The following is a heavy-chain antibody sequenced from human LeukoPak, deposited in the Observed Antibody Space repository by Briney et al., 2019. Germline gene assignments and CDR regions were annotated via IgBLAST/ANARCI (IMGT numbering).Heavy chain of an antibody. D-gene: IGHD1-1*01. J-gene: IGHJ4*02. V-gene: IGHV1-46*01. CDR1: GYTFTSYY. CDR3: ARASWKFVDPYYFDY. CDR2: INPSGGST. Sequence: GASVKVSCKASGYTFTSYYMHWVRQAPGQGLEWMGIINPSGGSTSYAQKFQGRVTMTRDTSTSTVYMELSSLRSEDTAVYYCARASWKFVDPYYFDYWGQGTLVTVSS.